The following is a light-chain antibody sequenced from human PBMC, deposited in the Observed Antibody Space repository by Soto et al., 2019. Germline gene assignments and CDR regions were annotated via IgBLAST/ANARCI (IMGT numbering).Light chain of an antibody. CDR3: QQYVKWHPTCT. J-gene: IGKJ2*02. V-gene: IGKV3D-15*01. CDR1: QSVRSD. CDR2: AAS. Sequence: EIVMTQSPATLSLSPGERVTLSCRASQSVRSDLAWYQQKPGQAPRLLIYAASTRATGIPARFSGSGSGTVFTLVISSLESEDFAVYYCQQYVKWHPTCTFGQGTKLEIK.